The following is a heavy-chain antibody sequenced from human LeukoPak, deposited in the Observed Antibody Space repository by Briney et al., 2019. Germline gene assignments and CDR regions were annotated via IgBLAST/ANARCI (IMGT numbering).Heavy chain of an antibody. J-gene: IGHJ3*02. CDR2: MNPNSGNT. Sequence: ASVKVSCKASGYTFTNYDINWVRQAPGQGLEWMGWMNPNSGNTGYAQKFQGRVTITRDTSISTAYMELSSLRSEDTAVYYCARVKWGAVGATRWGLAAFDIWGQGTMVTVSS. CDR3: ARVKWGAVGATRWGLAAFDI. D-gene: IGHD1-26*01. V-gene: IGHV1-8*03. CDR1: GYTFTNYD.